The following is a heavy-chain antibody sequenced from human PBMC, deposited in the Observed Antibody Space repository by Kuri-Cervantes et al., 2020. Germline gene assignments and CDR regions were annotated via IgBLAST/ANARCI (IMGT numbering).Heavy chain of an antibody. Sequence: KISCKASGGTFSSYAISWVRQAPGQGLEWMGGIIPIFGTANYAQKFQGRVAITADESTSTVYMELSSLRSEDTAVYYCARGYYGSGSYPSWWGQGTLVTVSS. CDR2: IIPIFGTA. D-gene: IGHD3-10*01. V-gene: IGHV1-69*01. CDR3: ARGYYGSGSYPSW. CDR1: GGTFSSYA. J-gene: IGHJ4*02.